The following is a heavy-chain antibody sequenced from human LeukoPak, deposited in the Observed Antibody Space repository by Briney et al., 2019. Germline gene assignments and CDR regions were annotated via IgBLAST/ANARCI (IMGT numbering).Heavy chain of an antibody. V-gene: IGHV3-23*01. J-gene: IGHJ5*02. CDR3: LRGYSYGWFDP. CDR1: EFTFSIYA. CDR2: ISGSGGST. Sequence: PWESLRLSCAASEFTFSIYAMTWVRQAPGKGLEWVSTISGSGGSTHYADSVKGRFTISRDNSKNTLYLQMNSLRAEDTAVYYCLRGYSYGWFDPWGQGTLVTVSS. D-gene: IGHD5-18*01.